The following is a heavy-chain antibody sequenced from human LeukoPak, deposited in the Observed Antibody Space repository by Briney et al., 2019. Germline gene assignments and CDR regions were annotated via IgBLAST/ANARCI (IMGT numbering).Heavy chain of an antibody. D-gene: IGHD5/OR15-5a*01. CDR1: GFTFSSYG. CDR3: ARVTVSTAPIDY. J-gene: IGHJ4*02. CDR2: IRYDGSNK. Sequence: PGGSLRLSCAASGFTFSSYGMHWVRQAPGKGLEWVAFIRYDGSNKYYADSVKGRFTISRDNAKNSLYLQMNSVRAEDTAVFYCARVTVSTAPIDYWGQGTLVTVSS. V-gene: IGHV3-30*02.